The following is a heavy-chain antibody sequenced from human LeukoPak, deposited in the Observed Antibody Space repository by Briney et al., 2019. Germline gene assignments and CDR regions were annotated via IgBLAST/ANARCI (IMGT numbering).Heavy chain of an antibody. J-gene: IGHJ5*02. CDR2: IYYSGST. CDR1: GGSISSGGYY. V-gene: IGHV4-31*03. D-gene: IGHD3-10*01. CDR3: ARDRGFGEEGDFDP. Sequence: LSLTCTVSGGSISSGGYYWSWIRQHPGKGLEWIGYIYYSGSTYYNPSLKRRVTISVDTSKNQFSLKLSSVTAADTAVYYCARDRGFGEEGDFDPWGQGTLVTVSS.